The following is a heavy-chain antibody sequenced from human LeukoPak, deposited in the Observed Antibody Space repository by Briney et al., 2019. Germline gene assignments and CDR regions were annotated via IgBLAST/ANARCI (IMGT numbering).Heavy chain of an antibody. D-gene: IGHD3-16*02. CDR3: ARARRLRLGELSTLGY. J-gene: IGHJ4*02. CDR1: GYTFTSYG. V-gene: IGHV1-18*01. CDR2: ISAYNGNT. Sequence: GASVKVSCKASGYTFTSYGISWVRQAPGQGLELMGWISAYNGNTHYAQKLQGRVTMTTDTSTSTVYMELRSLRSDDTAVYYCARARRLRLGELSTLGYWGQGTLVTVSS.